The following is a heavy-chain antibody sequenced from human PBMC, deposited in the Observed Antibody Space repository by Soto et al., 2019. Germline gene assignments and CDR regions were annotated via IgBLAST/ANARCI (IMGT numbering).Heavy chain of an antibody. V-gene: IGHV4-61*01. Sequence: LSLTCTVCVGSVSGGNYYWGWILLPPGKGLEWIGYIYYSGSTNYKPSLKSRVTISLDTSKNQFSLRLTSVAAADTALYYCARNTIYGRHFDFWGQGTLVTVSS. CDR3: ARNTIYGRHFDF. CDR2: IYYSGST. J-gene: IGHJ4*02. CDR1: VGSVSGGNYY. D-gene: IGHD1-26*01.